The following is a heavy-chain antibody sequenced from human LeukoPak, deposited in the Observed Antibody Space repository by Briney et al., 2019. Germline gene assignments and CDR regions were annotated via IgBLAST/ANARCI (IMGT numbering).Heavy chain of an antibody. Sequence: GGSLRLSCAASGFTFSNAWMGWVRQAPGKGLEWVGRIKSKTDGGTTDYAAPVKGRFTISRDDSKNTLYLQMNSLKTEDTAVYYCAKDFEMSGSYGGGSCDHWGQGTLVTVSS. D-gene: IGHD1-26*01. J-gene: IGHJ4*02. CDR3: AKDFEMSGSYGGGSCDH. V-gene: IGHV3-15*01. CDR1: GFTFSNAW. CDR2: IKSKTDGGTT.